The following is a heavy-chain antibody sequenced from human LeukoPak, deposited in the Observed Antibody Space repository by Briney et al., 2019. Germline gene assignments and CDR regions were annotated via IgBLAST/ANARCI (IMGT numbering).Heavy chain of an antibody. D-gene: IGHD3-10*01. J-gene: IGHJ5*02. CDR1: GYSFTSYW. CDR3: ARRYPYYGSGSYARGWFDP. V-gene: IGHV5-51*01. Sequence: GESLKISCKGSGYSFTSYWIGWVRQMPGKGLEWMGIIYPGDSDTRYSPSFQGQATISADKSISTAYLQWSSLKASDTAMYYCARRYPYYGSGSYARGWFDPWGQGTLVTVSS. CDR2: IYPGDSDT.